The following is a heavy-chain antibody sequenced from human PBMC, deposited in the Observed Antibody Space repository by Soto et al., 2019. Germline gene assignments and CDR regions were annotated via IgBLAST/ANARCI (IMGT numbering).Heavy chain of an antibody. CDR3: ARDQEGVRPHYYAMDV. J-gene: IGHJ6*02. Sequence: SETLSLTCTVSGGSISSGGYYWSWIRQHPGKGLEWIGYIYYSRSTYYNPSLKSRVTISVDTSKNQFSLKLSSVTAADTAVYYCARDQEGVRPHYYAMDVWGQGTTVTV. D-gene: IGHD2-8*01. CDR1: GGSISSGGYY. V-gene: IGHV4-31*03. CDR2: IYYSRST.